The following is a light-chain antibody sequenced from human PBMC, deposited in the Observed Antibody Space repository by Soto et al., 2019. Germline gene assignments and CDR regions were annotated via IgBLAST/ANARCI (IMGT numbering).Light chain of an antibody. J-gene: IGKJ4*01. CDR2: DAS. V-gene: IGKV3D-15*01. CDR1: QSVNGN. CDR3: QQYDNWPLT. Sequence: EIVMTQSPATLSVSPGERVTLSCRASQSVNGNLAWYQQKPGQAPRLLIYDASTRATGIPARFSGSGSGAEFTLTISSLQSEDFAIYYCQQYDNWPLTFGGGTKVDIK.